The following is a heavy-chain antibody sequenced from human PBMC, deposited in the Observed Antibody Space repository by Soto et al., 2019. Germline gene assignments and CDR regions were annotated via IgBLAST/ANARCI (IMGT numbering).Heavy chain of an antibody. J-gene: IGHJ6*02. CDR1: GFTFSSYA. D-gene: IGHD3-10*01. V-gene: IGHV3-23*01. CDR2: ISGSGGST. Sequence: GGSLRLSCAASGFTFSSYAMSWFRQAQGKGLEWVSAISGSGGSTYYADSVKGRFTISRDNSKNTLYLQMNSLRAEDTAVYYCAKVRSQRYYYYGMDVWGQGTTVTVSS. CDR3: AKVRSQRYYYYGMDV.